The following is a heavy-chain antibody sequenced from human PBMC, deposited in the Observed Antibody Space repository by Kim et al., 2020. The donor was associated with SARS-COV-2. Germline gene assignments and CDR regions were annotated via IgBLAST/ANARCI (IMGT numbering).Heavy chain of an antibody. J-gene: IGHJ4*02. Sequence: GGSLRLSCEASGFTFSSSWMSWVRRAPGKGLEWVANIKQDGGEKYYVDSVRGRFTISRDNAKNSLYLQMNSLRAEDTAFYYCARELCSGGSCHIDYWGQGILVTVSS. V-gene: IGHV3-7*01. CDR2: IKQDGGEK. D-gene: IGHD2-15*01. CDR1: GFTFSSSW. CDR3: ARELCSGGSCHIDY.